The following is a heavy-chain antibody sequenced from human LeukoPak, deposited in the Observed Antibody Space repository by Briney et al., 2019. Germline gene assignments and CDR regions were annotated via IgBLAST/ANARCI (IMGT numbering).Heavy chain of an antibody. CDR1: GFSFRSYD. V-gene: IGHV3-48*03. CDR2: ISGSGNTI. J-gene: IGHJ3*02. D-gene: IGHD2-8*01. Sequence: GGSLRLSCAASGFSFRSYDMNWVRQAPGKGLEWVSYISGSGNTIYYADSMKGRFTIPRDNAKNSLYLQMNSLRAEDTAVYYCARSNGHDAFDIWGQGTMVTVSS. CDR3: ARSNGHDAFDI.